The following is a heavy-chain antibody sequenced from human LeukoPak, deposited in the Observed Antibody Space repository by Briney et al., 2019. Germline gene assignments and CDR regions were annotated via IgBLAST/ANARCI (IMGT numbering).Heavy chain of an antibody. CDR3: ARGAHPLFWSGYPSFYYYYGMDV. CDR1: GFTFSSYW. CDR2: IKQDGSEK. V-gene: IGHV3-7*01. Sequence: SGGSLRLSCAASGFTFSSYWMSWVRQAPGKGLEWVANIKQDGSEKYYVDSVKGRFTISRDNAKNSLYLQMNSLRAEDTAVYYCARGAHPLFWSGYPSFYYYYGMDVWGQGTTVTVSS. J-gene: IGHJ6*02. D-gene: IGHD3-3*01.